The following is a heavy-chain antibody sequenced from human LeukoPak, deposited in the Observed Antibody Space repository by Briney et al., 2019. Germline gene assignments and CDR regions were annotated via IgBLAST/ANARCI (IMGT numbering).Heavy chain of an antibody. CDR2: IYYSGST. Sequence: SQTLSLTCTVSGGSISSGGYYWSWIRQHPGKGLEWIGYIYYSGSTYYNPSLKSRVTISVDTSKNQFSLKLSSVTAADTAVYYCARESEQQLVNYWGQGTLVTVSS. D-gene: IGHD6-13*01. J-gene: IGHJ4*02. CDR1: GGSISSGGYY. CDR3: ARESEQQLVNY. V-gene: IGHV4-31*03.